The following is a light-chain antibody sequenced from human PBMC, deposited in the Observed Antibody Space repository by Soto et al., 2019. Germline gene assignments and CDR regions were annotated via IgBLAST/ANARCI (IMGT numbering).Light chain of an antibody. V-gene: IGKV3-11*01. Sequence: EIVLTQSPATLSLSPGERVTLSCRASQSVSSYLAWYQQKPGQAPRLLIYDASSRATGIPARFSGSGSGTDVTLTISSLEPEDFAVYYCQQRSNWPPAFGQGTRLEIK. CDR1: QSVSSY. CDR3: QQRSNWPPA. CDR2: DAS. J-gene: IGKJ5*01.